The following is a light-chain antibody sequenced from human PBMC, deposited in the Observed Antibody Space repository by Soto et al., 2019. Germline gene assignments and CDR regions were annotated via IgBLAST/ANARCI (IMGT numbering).Light chain of an antibody. Sequence: ELVLTQSPGTLSLSPGERATLSFRASQSVSNNYLAWYQQKPGQAPRLLIYGALSRATGIPDRFSGSGSGTDFTLTISRLEPEDFAVYYCQQFGSSVTFGQGTRLEI. CDR2: GAL. CDR3: QQFGSSVT. CDR1: QSVSNNY. V-gene: IGKV3-20*01. J-gene: IGKJ5*01.